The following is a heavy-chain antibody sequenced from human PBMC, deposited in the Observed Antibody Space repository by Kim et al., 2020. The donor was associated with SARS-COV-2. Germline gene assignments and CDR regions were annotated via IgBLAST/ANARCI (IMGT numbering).Heavy chain of an antibody. Sequence: SSTSYADSVKGRFTLSRDNAKNTLYLQMNSLRADDTAVYYCARAAAGLGYWGQGTLVTVSS. CDR2: SST. CDR3: ARAAAGLGY. D-gene: IGHD6-13*01. V-gene: IGHV3-74*01. J-gene: IGHJ4*02.